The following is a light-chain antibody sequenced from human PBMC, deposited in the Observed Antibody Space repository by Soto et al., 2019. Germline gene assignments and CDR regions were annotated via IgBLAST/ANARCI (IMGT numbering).Light chain of an antibody. CDR3: QHYNNWPPAWT. V-gene: IGKV3-15*01. J-gene: IGKJ1*01. CDR1: QSVRNN. CDR2: GAS. Sequence: EKLMSQSPATLSVSPVERATLSCRASQSVRNNLAWYQQKPGQAPRLLIYGASTRATGIPARFSGSGSGTEFTLTISSLQSEDFALYYCQHYNNWPPAWTFGQGTKVDIK.